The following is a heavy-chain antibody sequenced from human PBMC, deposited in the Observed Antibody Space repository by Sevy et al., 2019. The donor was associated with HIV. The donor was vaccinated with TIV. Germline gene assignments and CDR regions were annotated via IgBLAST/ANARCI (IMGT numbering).Heavy chain of an antibody. CDR2: ISYDGNNK. J-gene: IGHJ4*02. V-gene: IGHV3-30-3*01. Sequence: GGSLRLSCAASGFIFSTYSMHWVRQAPGKGLEWVAAISYDGNNKYYADSVKGRFTISRENPKNTLFLQVNSLRPEDTAVYYCVRAYSSWFGTVHYWGQGTLVTVSS. CDR3: VRAYSSWFGTVHY. D-gene: IGHD6-13*01. CDR1: GFIFSTYS.